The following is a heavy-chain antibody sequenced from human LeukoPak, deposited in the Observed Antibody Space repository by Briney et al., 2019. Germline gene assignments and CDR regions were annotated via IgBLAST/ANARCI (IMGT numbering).Heavy chain of an antibody. CDR1: GFTFSSYA. Sequence: GGSLRLSCAASGFTFSSYAMSWVRQAPGKGPERVSGISGSGGSTYYADSVKGRFTISRDNSKNTLYVQMNSLRAEDTAVYYCAKARGSGTFDYWGQGTLVTVSS. V-gene: IGHV3-23*01. J-gene: IGHJ4*02. CDR3: AKARGSGTFDY. D-gene: IGHD3-10*01. CDR2: ISGSGGST.